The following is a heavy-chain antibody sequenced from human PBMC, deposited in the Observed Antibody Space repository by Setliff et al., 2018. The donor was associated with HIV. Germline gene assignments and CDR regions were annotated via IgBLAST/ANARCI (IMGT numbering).Heavy chain of an antibody. D-gene: IGHD4-17*01. V-gene: IGHV1-2*02. CDR1: GYTFTDYY. CDR2: INPNSSDT. Sequence: ASVKVSCKASGYTFTDYYIHWARQAPGQGLEWMGWINPNSSDTNYAQKFQGRVTMTRDTSISTAYMDLSRLRSDDTAVYYCARRVPPIPSGDLDYWGQGTLGTVSS. CDR3: ARRVPPIPSGDLDY. J-gene: IGHJ4*02.